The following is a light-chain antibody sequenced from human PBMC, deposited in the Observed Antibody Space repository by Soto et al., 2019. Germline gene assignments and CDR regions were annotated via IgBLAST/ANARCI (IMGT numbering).Light chain of an antibody. CDR1: QGIRND. Sequence: IQMTQSPSSLSAFVGDRVTITCRASQGIRNDLCWYQQKPVKAPKLLIYPASILQSGVPSRYSGSGSGTDFTLTISSLQPEDCATYYCLQDDNYPWTFGQGTRLEI. CDR2: PAS. J-gene: IGKJ5*01. CDR3: LQDDNYPWT. V-gene: IGKV1-6*01.